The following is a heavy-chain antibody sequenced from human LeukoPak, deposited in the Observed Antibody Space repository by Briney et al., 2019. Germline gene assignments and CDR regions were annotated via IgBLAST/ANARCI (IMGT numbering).Heavy chain of an antibody. J-gene: IGHJ4*02. D-gene: IGHD3-9*01. CDR1: GFTFSGYE. V-gene: IGHV3-23*01. CDR3: AKLIVSRRYFDWLFDYFDY. Sequence: GGSLRLSCAASGFTFSGYEMNWVRQAPGKGLEWVSAISGSGGSTYYADSVKGRFTISRDNSKNPLYLQMNSLRAEDTAVYYCAKLIVSRRYFDWLFDYFDYWGQGTLVTVSS. CDR2: ISGSGGST.